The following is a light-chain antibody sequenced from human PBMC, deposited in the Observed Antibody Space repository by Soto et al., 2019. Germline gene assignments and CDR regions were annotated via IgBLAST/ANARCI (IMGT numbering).Light chain of an antibody. CDR1: QSISSR. Sequence: DIQMTQSPSTLSASVGDRVTITCRASQSISSRLAWYQQKPGKAPKALIYDASGLESGVPSRFSGSGSGTEFNLTISSLQPDDFATYYCQQYNNYLRPVGQGTKVEVK. V-gene: IGKV1-5*01. J-gene: IGKJ1*01. CDR2: DAS. CDR3: QQYNNYLRP.